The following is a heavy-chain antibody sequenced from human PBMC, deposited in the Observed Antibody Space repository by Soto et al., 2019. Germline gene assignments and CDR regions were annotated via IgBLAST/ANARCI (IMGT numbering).Heavy chain of an antibody. D-gene: IGHD3-16*01. Sequence: GESLKISCQGSGYSFTYFWISCVRQMPGKGLEWMGRIDPGDSNTIYSPSFQGHVTISVDKSSSTSYLQWGSLKASDTAIYYCAKQGGYYYYGMHAWGQGTTVTVS. CDR2: IDPGDSNT. CDR3: AKQGGYYYYGMHA. J-gene: IGHJ6*02. CDR1: GYSFTYFW. V-gene: IGHV5-10-1*01.